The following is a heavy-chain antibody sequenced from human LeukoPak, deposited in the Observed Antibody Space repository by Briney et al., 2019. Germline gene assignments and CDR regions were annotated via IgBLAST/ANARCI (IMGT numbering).Heavy chain of an antibody. CDR1: GFTFSGSW. CDR2: IDPDGNTK. J-gene: IGHJ4*02. CDR3: ARDPAYGAFDY. D-gene: IGHD4-17*01. Sequence: GGSLRLSCAASGFTFSGSWMTWVRQAPGRGLEWVANIDPDGNTKNYLDSVKGRFTISRDNARSSLYLQLNSLRAEDTSVYYCARDPAYGAFDYWGQGTLVTVSS. V-gene: IGHV3-7*01.